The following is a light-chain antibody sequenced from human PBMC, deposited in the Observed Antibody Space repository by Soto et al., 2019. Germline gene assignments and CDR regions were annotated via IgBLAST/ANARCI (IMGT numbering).Light chain of an antibody. V-gene: IGLV2-14*01. CDR2: EVS. CDR1: SSDVGGYNY. J-gene: IGLJ7*01. Sequence: QSALTQPASVSGSPGQSITISCTGTSSDVGGYNYVSWYQQHPGKAPKLMIYEVSNRPSGVSNRFSGFKSGNTASLTISGLQAEDEADYYCSSYTSSSTLMLFGGGTQLTVL. CDR3: SSYTSSSTLML.